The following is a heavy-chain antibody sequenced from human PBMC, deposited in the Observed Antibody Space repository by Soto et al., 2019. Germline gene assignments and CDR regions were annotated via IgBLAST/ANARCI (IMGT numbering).Heavy chain of an antibody. CDR2: IFYSGST. Sequence: SETLSLTCTVSGDSMSGYFWTWIRQPPGKGLEWIGHIFYSGSTNYNPSLKSQVSMSVDASKSQFSLQLTSVTSADTAVYYCARNIAAASPPRLALWGHGTLVTVSS. CDR3: ARNIAAASPPRLAL. CDR1: GDSMSGYF. V-gene: IGHV4-59*01. J-gene: IGHJ4*01. D-gene: IGHD2-15*01.